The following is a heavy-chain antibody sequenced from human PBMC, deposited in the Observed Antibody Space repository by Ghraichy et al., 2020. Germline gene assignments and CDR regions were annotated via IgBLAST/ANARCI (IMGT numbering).Heavy chain of an antibody. J-gene: IGHJ4*02. Sequence: GESLNISCAASGFTFRNYEFNWVRQAPGKGLEWVSYISGSGYSTFYADSVTGRFTISRDNAKNSVYLVMNSLRAEDTAIYYCARDLYLKPRDSGNWGQGTLVTVSS. V-gene: IGHV3-48*03. CDR3: ARDLYLKPRDSGN. CDR1: GFTFRNYE. CDR2: ISGSGYST. D-gene: IGHD4-17*01.